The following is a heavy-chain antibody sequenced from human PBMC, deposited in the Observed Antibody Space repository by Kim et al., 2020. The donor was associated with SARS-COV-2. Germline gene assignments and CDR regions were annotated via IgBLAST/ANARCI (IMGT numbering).Heavy chain of an antibody. CDR1: GGSFSGYY. CDR2: INHSGST. CDR3: ARGFVGRIAAYYRDV. V-gene: IGHV4-34*01. J-gene: IGHJ6*03. Sequence: SETLSLTCAVYGGSFSGYYWSWIRQPPGKGLEWIGEINHSGSTNYNPSLKSRVTISVDTSKNQFSLKLSSVTAADTAVYYCARGFVGRIAAYYRDVGGKG. D-gene: IGHD6-13*01.